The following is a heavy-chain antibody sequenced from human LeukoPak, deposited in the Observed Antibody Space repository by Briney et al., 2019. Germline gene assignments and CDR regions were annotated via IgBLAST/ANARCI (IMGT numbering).Heavy chain of an antibody. Sequence: KPGGSLRLSCAASGFTFSSYNMNWVRQAPGKGLECVSSISSSSSSYIYYADSVKGRFTISRDNAKNSLYLQMNSLRAEDTAVYYCARAPEEWELLPHGHFDYWGQGTLVTVSS. CDR2: ISSSSSSYI. J-gene: IGHJ4*02. CDR1: GFTFSSYN. CDR3: ARAPEEWELLPHGHFDY. V-gene: IGHV3-21*01. D-gene: IGHD1-26*01.